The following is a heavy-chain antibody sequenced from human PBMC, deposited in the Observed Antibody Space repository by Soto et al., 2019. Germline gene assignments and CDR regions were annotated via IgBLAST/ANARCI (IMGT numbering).Heavy chain of an antibody. CDR3: ARAVTPRQYYYYMDV. CDR2: IGTAGDT. CDR1: GFTFSSYD. J-gene: IGHJ6*03. V-gene: IGHV3-13*01. Sequence: GGSLRLSCAASGFTFSSYDMHWVRQATGKGLEWVSAIGTAGDTYYPGSVKGRFTISRENAKNSLYLQMNSLRAGDTAVYYCARAVTPRQYYYYMDVWGKGTTVTVSS. D-gene: IGHD3-10*01.